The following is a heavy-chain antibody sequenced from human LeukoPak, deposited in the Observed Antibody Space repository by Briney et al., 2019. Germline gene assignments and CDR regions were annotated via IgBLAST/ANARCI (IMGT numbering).Heavy chain of an antibody. D-gene: IGHD6-13*01. CDR2: IWYDGSNK. CDR3: AKDLNAAAPGY. CDR1: GFTFSSYG. J-gene: IGHJ4*02. V-gene: IGHV3-33*06. Sequence: GGSLRLSCAASGFTFSSYGMHWVRQAPGKGREWVAVIWYDGSNKYYADSVKGRFTISRDNSKNTLYLQMNSLRAEDTAVYYCAKDLNAAAPGYWGQGTLVTVSS.